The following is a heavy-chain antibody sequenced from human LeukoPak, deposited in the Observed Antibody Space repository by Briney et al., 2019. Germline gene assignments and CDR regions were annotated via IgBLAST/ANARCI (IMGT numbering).Heavy chain of an antibody. CDR1: GYTFCNYM. CDR3: ASNQRRLDY. J-gene: IGHJ4*02. V-gene: IGHV3-7*02. D-gene: IGHD1-14*01. CDR2: IKQDGSEK. Sequence: GGSLRLSRAPSGYTFCNYMMTCVREALRKGVELVGNIKQDGSEKYYVDSVKGRFNISRDNAKNSLYLQMNSLRAEDTAVYYCASNQRRLDYWGQGTLVTVSS.